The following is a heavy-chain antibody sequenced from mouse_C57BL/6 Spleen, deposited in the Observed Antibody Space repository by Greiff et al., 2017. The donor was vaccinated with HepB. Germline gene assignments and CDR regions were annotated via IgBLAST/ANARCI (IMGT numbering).Heavy chain of an antibody. CDR3: ARRGDYGGGDY. D-gene: IGHD1-1*01. Sequence: QVQLKQSGPELVKPGASVKISCKASGYAFSSSWMNWVKQRPGKGLEWIGRIYPGDGDTNYNGKFKGKATLTADKSSSTAYMQRSSLTSEDSAVYFCARRGDYGGGDYWGQGTTLTVSS. J-gene: IGHJ2*01. CDR2: IYPGDGDT. CDR1: GYAFSSSW. V-gene: IGHV1-82*01.